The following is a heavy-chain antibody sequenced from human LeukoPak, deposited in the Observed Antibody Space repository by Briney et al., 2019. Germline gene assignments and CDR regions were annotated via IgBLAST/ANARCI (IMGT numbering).Heavy chain of an antibody. CDR3: AREEDIVVVPAALYYYYMDV. CDR2: IYTSGST. J-gene: IGHJ6*03. D-gene: IGHD2-2*01. Sequence: PSETLSLTCTVSGGSISSGSYYWSWIRQPAGKGLEWIGRIYTSGSTNYNPSLKSRVTISVDTSKYQFSLKLSSVTAADTAVYYCAREEDIVVVPAALYYYYMDVWGKGTTVTVSS. V-gene: IGHV4-61*02. CDR1: GGSISSGSYY.